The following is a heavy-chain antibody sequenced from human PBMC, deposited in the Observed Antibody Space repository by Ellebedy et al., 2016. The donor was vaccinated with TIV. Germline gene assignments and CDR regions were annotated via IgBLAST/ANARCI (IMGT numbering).Heavy chain of an antibody. Sequence: ASEKVSCKASGYTFTGYYMHWVRQAPGQGIEWMGWINPNSGGTNYAQKFQGRVTMTRDTSIRTASMELSRLRSDDTAFYYCARGDSSSWYLFDYWGQGTLVTVSS. CDR3: ARGDSSSWYLFDY. J-gene: IGHJ4*02. CDR2: INPNSGGT. D-gene: IGHD6-13*01. CDR1: GYTFTGYY. V-gene: IGHV1-2*02.